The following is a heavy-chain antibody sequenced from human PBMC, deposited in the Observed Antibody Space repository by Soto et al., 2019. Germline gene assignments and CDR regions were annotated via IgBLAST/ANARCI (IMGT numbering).Heavy chain of an antibody. CDR2: VYYTGRT. J-gene: IGHJ4*02. Sequence: PESLSLTCSVAACSLSAFYSSWIRQSPGRRLEWLGYVYYTGRTNYSPSLRSRVSISVDTSKNEFSLRLSSVTAADTAVYFCARSVAVPGAHIDYWGQGTQVTVSS. CDR3: ARSVAVPGAHIDY. V-gene: IGHV4-59*01. D-gene: IGHD6-19*01. CDR1: ACSLSAFY.